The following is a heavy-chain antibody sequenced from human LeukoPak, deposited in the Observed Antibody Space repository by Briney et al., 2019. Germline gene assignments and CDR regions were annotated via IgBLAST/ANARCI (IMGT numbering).Heavy chain of an antibody. CDR1: GYTFTGYH. D-gene: IGHD2-15*01. CDR2: INPNSGDT. CDR3: ARVVVVGKNGAECFQH. V-gene: IGHV1-2*06. J-gene: IGHJ1*01. Sequence: ASVKVSCKASGYTFTGYHMHWVRQAPGQGLEWMGRINPNSGDTNYAQKFQGRVTMTRDTSISTAYMELSRLRSDDTAVYYCARVVVVGKNGAECFQHWGQGTLVTVSS.